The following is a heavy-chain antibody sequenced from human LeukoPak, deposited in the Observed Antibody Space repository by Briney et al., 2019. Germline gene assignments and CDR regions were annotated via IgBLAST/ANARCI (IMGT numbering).Heavy chain of an antibody. V-gene: IGHV4-30-4*01. Sequence: PSQTLSLTCTVSGGSISSGDCYWSWIREPPGKGLEWIGYIYYSGSTYYNPSLKSRVIISVDTSKNQFSLKLSSVTAADTAVYYCARVGVWFGERTNWFDPWGQGTLVTVSS. CDR3: ARVGVWFGERTNWFDP. CDR1: GGSISSGDCY. D-gene: IGHD3-10*01. J-gene: IGHJ5*02. CDR2: IYYSGST.